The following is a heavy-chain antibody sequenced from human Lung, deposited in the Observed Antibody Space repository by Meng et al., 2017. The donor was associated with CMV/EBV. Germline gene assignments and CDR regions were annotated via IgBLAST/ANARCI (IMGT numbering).Heavy chain of an antibody. J-gene: IGHJ5*02. CDR3: ARARGTTAASGTNWFDP. CDR2: IIPIFGIA. V-gene: IGHV1-69*05. CDR1: GGTFSSYA. D-gene: IGHD6-13*01. Sequence: SVKVSCKTYGGTFSSYAFSWVRQAPGQGLEWMGGIIPIFGIANYAQKFQGRVTITTDESTSTAYMELSRLRSDDAAVYFCARARGTTAASGTNWFDPWGQGILVXVSS.